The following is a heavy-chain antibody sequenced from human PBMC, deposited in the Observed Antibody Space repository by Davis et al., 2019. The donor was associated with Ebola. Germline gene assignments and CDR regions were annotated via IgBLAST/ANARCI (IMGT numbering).Heavy chain of an antibody. Sequence: MPSETLSLTCAVSGGSISSDNWWSWVRRPPGKGLEWSGAIYHRGSTNYNPSLKSRVTISVDKSKNQFSLKLRSVTAADTAVYYCAGRGYSYGIVGYYGMDVWGQGTTVTVSS. CDR2: IYHRGST. V-gene: IGHV4-4*02. J-gene: IGHJ6*02. D-gene: IGHD5-18*01. CDR1: GGSISSDNW. CDR3: AGRGYSYGIVGYYGMDV.